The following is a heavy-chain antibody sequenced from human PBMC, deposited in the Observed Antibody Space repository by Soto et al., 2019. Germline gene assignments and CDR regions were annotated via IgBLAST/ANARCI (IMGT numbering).Heavy chain of an antibody. J-gene: IGHJ4*02. CDR2: IYYSGST. D-gene: IGHD1-26*01. CDR3: ARVAWEADRTEGGY. Sequence: SQTLSLTCTVSGGSISSRSYYWGWIRQPPGKGLEWIGSIYYSGSTYYNPSLKSRVTISVDTSKNQFSLKLSSVTAADTAVYYCARVAWEADRTEGGYWGQGTLVTASS. CDR1: GGSISSRSYY. V-gene: IGHV4-39*01.